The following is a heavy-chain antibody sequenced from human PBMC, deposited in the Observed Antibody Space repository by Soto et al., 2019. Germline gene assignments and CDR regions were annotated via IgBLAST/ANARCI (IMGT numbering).Heavy chain of an antibody. V-gene: IGHV3-23*01. J-gene: IGHJ4*02. CDR2: ISGSGGST. D-gene: IGHD2-15*01. CDR1: GFTFSSYA. Sequence: EVQRLESGGGLVQPGGSLRLSCAASGFTFSSYAMSWVRQAPGKGLEWVSAISGSGGSTYYADSVKGRFTISRDNSKNTLYLQMISLRAEDTAVYYCAKDEGYCSGGSCRQIDYWGQGTLGTVSS. CDR3: AKDEGYCSGGSCRQIDY.